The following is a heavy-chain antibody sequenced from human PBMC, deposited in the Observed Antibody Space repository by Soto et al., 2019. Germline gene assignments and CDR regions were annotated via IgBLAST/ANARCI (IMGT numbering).Heavy chain of an antibody. CDR1: GYTFTSYD. D-gene: IGHD3-10*01. CDR3: ARGLWFGDRTPFNWFDP. J-gene: IGHJ5*02. CDR2: MNPNSGNT. Sequence: ASVKVSCKASGYTFTSYDINWVRQATGQGLEWMGWMNPNSGNTGYAQKFQGRATMTRNTSISTAYMELSSLRSEDTAVYYCARGLWFGDRTPFNWFDPWGQGTLVTVSS. V-gene: IGHV1-8*01.